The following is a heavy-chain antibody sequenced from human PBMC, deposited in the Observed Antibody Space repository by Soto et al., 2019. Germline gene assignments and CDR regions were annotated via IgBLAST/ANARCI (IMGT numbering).Heavy chain of an antibody. V-gene: IGHV3-33*08. CDR1: GFTFSSYA. CDR2: IWYDGSNK. Sequence: EGSLRLSCAASGFTFSSYAMHWVRQAPGKGLEWVAVIWYDGSNKYYADSVKGRFTISRDNSKNTLYLQMNSLRAEDTAVYYCARARAGGDCYSFDYWGQGTLVTVSS. D-gene: IGHD2-21*02. J-gene: IGHJ4*02. CDR3: ARARAGGDCYSFDY.